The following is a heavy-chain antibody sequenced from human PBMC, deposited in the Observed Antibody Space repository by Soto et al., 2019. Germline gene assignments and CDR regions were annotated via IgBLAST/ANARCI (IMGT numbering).Heavy chain of an antibody. V-gene: IGHV1-69*01. J-gene: IGHJ6*02. CDR1: GGTFSSYA. Sequence: QVQLVQSGAEVKKPGSSVKVSCKASGGTFSSYAISWVRQAPGQGLEWMGGIIPIFGTANYAQKFQGRVTITADESTSTAYMELNSLRSEDTAVYYCARPSAAHYYYYYCMDVWGQGTTVTVSS. CDR2: IIPIFGTA. CDR3: ARPSAAHYYYYYCMDV. D-gene: IGHD6-13*01.